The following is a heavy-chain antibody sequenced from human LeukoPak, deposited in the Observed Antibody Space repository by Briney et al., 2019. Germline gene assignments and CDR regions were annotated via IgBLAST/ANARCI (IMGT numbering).Heavy chain of an antibody. CDR3: AELGITMIGGV. Sequence: GGSLRLSCAASGFTFDDYAMHWVRQAPGKGLEWVSGISWNSGRIGYADSVKGRFTISRDNAKSSLYLQMNSLRAEDTAVYYCAELGITMIGGVWGKGTTVTISS. CDR1: GFTFDDYA. D-gene: IGHD3-10*02. J-gene: IGHJ6*04. CDR2: ISWNSGRI. V-gene: IGHV3-9*01.